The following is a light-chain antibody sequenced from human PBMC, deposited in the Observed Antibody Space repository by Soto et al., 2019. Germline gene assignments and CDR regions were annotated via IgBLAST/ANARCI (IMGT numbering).Light chain of an antibody. CDR2: KAS. J-gene: IGKJ2*03. CDR1: QSVGSW. V-gene: IGKV1-5*03. Sequence: DIQMTQSPSTLSASVGDRVTITCRASQSVGSWLAWYQQKPGKGPKLLIYKASTLETGVPSRFSGGGSGTEFTLTISSLQPDDFATYYCQYYSAYSQGSFGQGTKLEIK. CDR3: QYYSAYSQGS.